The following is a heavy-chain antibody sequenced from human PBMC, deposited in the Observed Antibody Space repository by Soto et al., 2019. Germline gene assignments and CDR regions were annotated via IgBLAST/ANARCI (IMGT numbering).Heavy chain of an antibody. CDR3: AKGYYYDSSGYHPGDAFDI. V-gene: IGHV3-23*01. Sequence: EVQLLESGGGLVQPGGSLRLSCAASGFTFSSYAMSWVRQAPGKGLEWVSAISGSGGSTYYADSVKGRFTISRDNSKNTLYLQMNSLRAEDTAVYYCAKGYYYDSSGYHPGDAFDIWGQGTMVTVSS. CDR2: ISGSGGST. J-gene: IGHJ3*02. CDR1: GFTFSSYA. D-gene: IGHD3-22*01.